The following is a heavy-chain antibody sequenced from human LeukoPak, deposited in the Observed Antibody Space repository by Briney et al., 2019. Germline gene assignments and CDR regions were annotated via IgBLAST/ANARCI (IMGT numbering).Heavy chain of an antibody. CDR1: GYTFTTYD. CDR3: ARVLATVGDYSPDY. D-gene: IGHD4-17*01. Sequence: GASVKVSCKASGYTFTTYDINWVRQATGQGLEWMGWMNPNSGYTGYAQKFQGRVTITRDTSISTAYMELSSLRSEDPAVYYCARVLATVGDYSPDYWGQGTLVTVSS. J-gene: IGHJ4*02. CDR2: MNPNSGYT. V-gene: IGHV1-8*03.